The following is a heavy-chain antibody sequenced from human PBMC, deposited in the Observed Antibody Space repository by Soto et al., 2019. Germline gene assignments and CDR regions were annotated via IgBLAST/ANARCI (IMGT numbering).Heavy chain of an antibody. J-gene: IGHJ4*02. CDR3: ARLHGPMTYGGGVLDS. D-gene: IGHD3-16*01. CDR1: GGSFNTYG. V-gene: IGHV1-69*01. CDR2: IIPLLGTP. Sequence: QVQLVQSGAEMMKSGSSVKVSCKVSGGSFNTYGIGWGRQAPGQGLEWMGEIIPLLGTPNYAQRFQGRVTITADESTTTAYMELSSLRSEDSAVYYCARLHGPMTYGGGVLDSWGQGTLVTVSS.